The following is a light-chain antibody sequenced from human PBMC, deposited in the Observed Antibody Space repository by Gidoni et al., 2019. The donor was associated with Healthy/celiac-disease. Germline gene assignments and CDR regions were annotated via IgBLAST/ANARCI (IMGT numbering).Light chain of an antibody. CDR1: QSVSSSY. V-gene: IGKV3-20*01. J-gene: IGKJ5*01. CDR2: GAS. Sequence: ELVLTQSPGTLSLSPGERATLSCRASQSVSSSYLAWYQQKPGQAPRLLIYGASSRATGIPDRFSGSGSGTDFTLTSSRLEPEDLAVYYCQQYGSSPGITFGQGTRLEIK. CDR3: QQYGSSPGIT.